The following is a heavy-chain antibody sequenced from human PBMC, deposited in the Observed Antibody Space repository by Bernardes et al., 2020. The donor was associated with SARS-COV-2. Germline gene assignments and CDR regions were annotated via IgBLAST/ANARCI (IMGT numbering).Heavy chain of an antibody. CDR3: AREMERWAFAY. D-gene: IGHD1-26*01. CDR2: IYYSGST. CDR1: GGSISSYY. V-gene: IGHV4-59*01. Sequence: SETLSLTCTVSGGSISSYYLSWILQPPGKGLEWIGYIYYSGSTNYNPSLKSRVTISVDTSKNQFSLQLSSVTAADTAVYYCAREMERWAFAYWGQGTLVTGYS. J-gene: IGHJ4*02.